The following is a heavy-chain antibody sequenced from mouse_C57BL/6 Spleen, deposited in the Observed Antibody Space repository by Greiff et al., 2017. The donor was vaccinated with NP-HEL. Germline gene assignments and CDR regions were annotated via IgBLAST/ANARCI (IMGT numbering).Heavy chain of an antibody. V-gene: IGHV5-17*01. Sequence: EVKVEESGGGLVKPGGSLKLSCAASGFTFSDYGMHWVRQAPEKGLEWVAYISSGSSTIYYADTVKGRFTISRGNAKNTLFLQMTSLRSEDTAMYYCARAMITRAMDYWGQGTSVTVSS. CDR3: ARAMITRAMDY. CDR1: GFTFSDYG. J-gene: IGHJ4*01. D-gene: IGHD2-4*01. CDR2: ISSGSSTI.